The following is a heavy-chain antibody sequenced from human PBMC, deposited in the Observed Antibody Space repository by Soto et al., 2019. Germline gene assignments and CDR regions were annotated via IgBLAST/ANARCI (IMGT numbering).Heavy chain of an antibody. J-gene: IGHJ6*02. CDR2: IYPGDSDT. D-gene: IGHD4-17*01. V-gene: IGHV5-51*01. Sequence: GESLKISCKGSGYSFTSYWIGWVRQMPGKGLEWMGIIYPGDSDTRYSPSFQGQVTISADKSISTAYLQWSSLKASDTAMYYCARHFFSDYGVHYGMDVWGQGXTVTVSS. CDR1: GYSFTSYW. CDR3: ARHFFSDYGVHYGMDV.